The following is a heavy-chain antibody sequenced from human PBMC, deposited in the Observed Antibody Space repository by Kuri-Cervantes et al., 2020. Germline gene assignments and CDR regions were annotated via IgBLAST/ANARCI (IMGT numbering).Heavy chain of an antibody. J-gene: IGHJ4*02. CDR3: ARGQFDILTGYYLKY. D-gene: IGHD3-9*01. CDR2: IKQDGSEK. Sequence: GESLKISCAASGFTFSSYWMSWVRQAPGKGLEWVANIKQDGSEKYYVDSVKGRFTISRDNAKNSLYLQMNSLRAEDTAVYYCARGQFDILTGYYLKYWGQGTLVTVSS. V-gene: IGHV3-7*03. CDR1: GFTFSSYW.